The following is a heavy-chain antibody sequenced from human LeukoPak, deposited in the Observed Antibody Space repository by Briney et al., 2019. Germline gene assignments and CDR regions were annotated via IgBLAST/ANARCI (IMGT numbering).Heavy chain of an antibody. Sequence: HPGGSLRLSCAASGFTFSSYGMHWVRQAPGKGLEWVAVISYDGSNKYYADSVKGRFTISRDNSKNTLYLQMNSLRAEDTAVYYCARELKSGGSCCGHFDYWGQGTLVTVSS. D-gene: IGHD2-15*01. CDR1: GFTFSSYG. V-gene: IGHV3-30*03. CDR2: ISYDGSNK. CDR3: ARELKSGGSCCGHFDY. J-gene: IGHJ4*02.